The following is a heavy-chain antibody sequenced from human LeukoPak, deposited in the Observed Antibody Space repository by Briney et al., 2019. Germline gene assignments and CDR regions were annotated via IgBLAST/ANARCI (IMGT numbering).Heavy chain of an antibody. V-gene: IGHV5-51*01. J-gene: IGHJ4*02. CDR1: GYSFTTYW. CDR2: IYPGDSDT. D-gene: IGHD3-22*01. Sequence: GESLKISCKGSGYSFTTYWIAWVRQMPGKGLEWMGIIYPGDSDTRYSPSLQGQVSISADKSISTAYLQWSSLKASDTAMYYCARDSSGYSLFDYWGQGTLVTVSS. CDR3: ARDSSGYSLFDY.